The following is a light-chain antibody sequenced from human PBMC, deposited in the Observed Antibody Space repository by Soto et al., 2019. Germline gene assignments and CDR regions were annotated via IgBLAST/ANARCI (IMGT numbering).Light chain of an antibody. Sequence: EVVLTQSPGTLSLSPGETATLSCRASQTVGNNYLAWYQQKPGQAPRLLIYGTSSRATGIPDRFSGSGSGTDFPLTINRLDPEDFAVYYCQQYGSSLVFTFGPGTKVDIK. V-gene: IGKV3-20*01. CDR1: QTVGNNY. CDR3: QQYGSSLVFT. CDR2: GTS. J-gene: IGKJ3*01.